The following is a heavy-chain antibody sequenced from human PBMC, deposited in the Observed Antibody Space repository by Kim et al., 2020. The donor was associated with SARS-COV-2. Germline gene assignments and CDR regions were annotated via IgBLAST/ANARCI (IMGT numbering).Heavy chain of an antibody. J-gene: IGHJ4*02. CDR2: INIGDGNT. D-gene: IGHD3-10*01. CDR1: GYTFSKNG. V-gene: IGHV1-3*04. CDR3: ARGGPFSGSGSPFDY. Sequence: ASVKVSCKASGYTFSKNGIDWVRQAPGQRLEWMGWINIGDGNTEYSEKFYDRLTITRDTSASASYLELSRLTSEESGVYYCARGGPFSGSGSPFDYWGQG.